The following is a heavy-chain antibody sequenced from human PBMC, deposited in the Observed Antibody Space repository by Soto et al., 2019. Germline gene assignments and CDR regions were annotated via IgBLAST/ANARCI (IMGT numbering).Heavy chain of an antibody. J-gene: IGHJ5*02. V-gene: IGHV1-18*01. CDR1: GYSFRTHG. Sequence: QVQLVQSGAEVKTPGASVKVSCRASGYSFRTHGISWVRQAPGQGLEWMGWSSTYDDKTNFPQKFQGRITMTTDTSTSTAYMELRSLRSDDTAVYFCARDLGYCNSSGCFRNWFDHWGQGTLVTVSS. CDR3: ARDLGYCNSSGCFRNWFDH. D-gene: IGHD2-15*01. CDR2: SSTYDDKT.